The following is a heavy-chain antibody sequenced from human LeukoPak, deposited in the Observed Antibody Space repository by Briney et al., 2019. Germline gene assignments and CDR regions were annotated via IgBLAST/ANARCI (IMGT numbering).Heavy chain of an antibody. CDR1: GFTFTSSA. D-gene: IGHD2-8*01. CDR3: ARRHCTNGVCYGEVAFDI. Sequence: GASVKVSCKAPGFTFTSSAMQWVRQARGQRLERIGWIVLGSGNTNYAQKFQERVTITRDMSTSTAYMELSSLRSEDTAVYYCARRHCTNGVCYGEVAFDIWGQGTMVTVSS. V-gene: IGHV1-58*02. J-gene: IGHJ3*02. CDR2: IVLGSGNT.